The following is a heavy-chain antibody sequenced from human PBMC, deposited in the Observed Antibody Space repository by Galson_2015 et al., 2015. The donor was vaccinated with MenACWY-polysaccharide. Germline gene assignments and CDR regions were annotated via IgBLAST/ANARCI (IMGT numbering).Heavy chain of an antibody. CDR3: ATVPAGHGGHEH. D-gene: IGHD1-14*01. Sequence: SVKVSCKASGYSFSGHDISWMRQAPGQGLEWMGRISGYNGDTKYAQNFQGRLTMTTDSSKSTLDMEPKSLLFDDTAVYYCATVPAGHGGHEHWGQGTLVTVSS. J-gene: IGHJ4*02. CDR1: GYSFSGHD. CDR2: ISGYNGDT. V-gene: IGHV1-18*01.